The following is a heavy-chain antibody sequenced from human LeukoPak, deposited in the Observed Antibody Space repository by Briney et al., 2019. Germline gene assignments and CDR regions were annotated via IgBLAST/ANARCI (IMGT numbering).Heavy chain of an antibody. D-gene: IGHD2-2*01. CDR2: ISGYNGKV. V-gene: IGHV1-18*01. Sequence: ASVKVSCKASGYTFNTYGISWVRQAPGQGPEWMGWISGYNGKVNYAQKFQGRVTMTTDTSTSTAYMELRSLRSDDTAVYYCARGPRHFPPRYCSSTSCYYYYYYMDVWGKGTTVTVSS. CDR3: ARGPRHFPPRYCSSTSCYYYYYYMDV. J-gene: IGHJ6*03. CDR1: GYTFNTYG.